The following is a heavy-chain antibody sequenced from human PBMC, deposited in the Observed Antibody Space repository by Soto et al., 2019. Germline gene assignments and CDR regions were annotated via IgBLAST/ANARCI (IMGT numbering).Heavy chain of an antibody. J-gene: IGHJ6*03. D-gene: IGHD3-10*01. Sequence: VKVSCKASGYTFTGYYMHWVRQAPGQGLEWMGWINPNSGGTNYAQKFQGWVTMTRDTSISTAYMELSRLRSDDTAVYYCARDASSYLSHYYYYMDVWGKGTTVTVSS. CDR1: GYTFTGYY. CDR2: INPNSGGT. V-gene: IGHV1-2*04. CDR3: ARDASSYLSHYYYYMDV.